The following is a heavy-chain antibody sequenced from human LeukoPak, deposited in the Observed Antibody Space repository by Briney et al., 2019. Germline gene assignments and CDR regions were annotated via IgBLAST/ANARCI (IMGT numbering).Heavy chain of an antibody. CDR2: IRYDGSNK. Sequence: PGGSLRLSCAVSGFTFSSYGMHWVRQAPGKGLEWVAFIRYDGSNKYYADSVKGRFTISRDNSKNTLYLQMNSLRAEDTAVYYCAKNGRPNLEWAVAFDYWGQGTLVTVSS. CDR1: GFTFSSYG. D-gene: IGHD3-3*01. CDR3: AKNGRPNLEWAVAFDY. V-gene: IGHV3-30*02. J-gene: IGHJ4*02.